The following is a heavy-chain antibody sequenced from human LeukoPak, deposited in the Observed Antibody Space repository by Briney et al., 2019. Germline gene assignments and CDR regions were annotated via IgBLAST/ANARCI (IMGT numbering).Heavy chain of an antibody. Sequence: QPGRSLRLSSAASGFTFSSYAMHWVRQAPGKGLGWVALISYDGSNKYYADSVKGRFTISRDNSKNTLYLQMNSLRAEDTAVFHCARYSSGYSGPSDYFDYWGQGTLVTVSS. CDR1: GFTFSSYA. J-gene: IGHJ4*02. D-gene: IGHD6-19*01. CDR3: ARYSSGYSGPSDYFDY. CDR2: ISYDGSNK. V-gene: IGHV3-30-3*01.